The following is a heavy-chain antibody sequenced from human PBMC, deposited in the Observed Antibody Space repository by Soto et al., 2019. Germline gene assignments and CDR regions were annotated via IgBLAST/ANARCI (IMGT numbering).Heavy chain of an antibody. V-gene: IGHV3-9*01. Sequence: EVQLVESGGGLVQPGRSLRLSCATSGFTFDDYAMHWVRQAPGKGLEWVSGISWNSGSIDYADSVKGRFTISRENAKNSLHLQMNSLRAEDTAFYYCAKDTLECRVQAWDYWGQGTLVTVSS. CDR3: AKDTLECRVQAWDY. CDR2: ISWNSGSI. CDR1: GFTFDDYA. J-gene: IGHJ4*02.